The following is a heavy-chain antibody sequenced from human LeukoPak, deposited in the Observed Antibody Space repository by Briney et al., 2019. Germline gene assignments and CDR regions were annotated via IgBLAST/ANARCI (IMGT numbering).Heavy chain of an antibody. CDR3: ARDLTMVRGVIIDFHFGMDV. D-gene: IGHD3-10*01. V-gene: IGHV1-2*04. J-gene: IGHJ6*04. CDR2: INPNRGGT. Sequence: ASVKVSCMASGYTFTGYYMHWVRQAPGQGLEWMGWINPNRGGTNYAQKFQGWVTMTRDTSISTAYMELSRLRSDDTAVYYCARDLTMVRGVIIDFHFGMDVWGKGTTVTVSS. CDR1: GYTFTGYY.